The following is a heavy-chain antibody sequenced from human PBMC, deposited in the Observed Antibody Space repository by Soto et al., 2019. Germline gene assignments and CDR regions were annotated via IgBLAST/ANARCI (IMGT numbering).Heavy chain of an antibody. CDR3: ARDMARRHYDYIWGSYRYEAVDY. J-gene: IGHJ4*02. D-gene: IGHD3-16*02. V-gene: IGHV1-18*01. Sequence: GASVKVFWKSSGYTFTIYGINGVRQAPGQGLEWMGWISAYNVNTNYAQKLQGRVTMTTDTSTSTAYMELSSLRSDDTAVYYCARDMARRHYDYIWGSYRYEAVDYWGQGTLVTVSS. CDR1: GYTFTIYG. CDR2: ISAYNVNT.